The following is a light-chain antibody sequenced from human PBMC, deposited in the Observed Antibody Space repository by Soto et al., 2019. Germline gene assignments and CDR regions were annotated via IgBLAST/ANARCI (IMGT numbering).Light chain of an antibody. V-gene: IGKV3-15*01. Sequence: EIVMTQSPATLSVSPGERATLSCRASQTISINLAWYQQKPGQAPRLLIYGASTRATGIPARFSGSGSGTEFTLTISSLQSEDSAVYYCQQYDNLPSWTFGQGTKVEIK. CDR1: QTISIN. CDR2: GAS. J-gene: IGKJ1*01. CDR3: QQYDNLPSWT.